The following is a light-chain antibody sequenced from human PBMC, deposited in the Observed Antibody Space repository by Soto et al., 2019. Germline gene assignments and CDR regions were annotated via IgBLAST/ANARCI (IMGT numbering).Light chain of an antibody. CDR1: RSDIGSYNF. J-gene: IGLJ1*01. V-gene: IGLV2-23*01. CDR2: DDN. Sequence: QSALTQPASVSGSPGQSITISCTGTRSDIGSYNFVSWYQQYPGKAPKLLIYDDNKRPSGVSNRFSGSKSGNTASLTISGLQAEDEADYYCCSYARSGTDDTSVFGTGTKLTVL. CDR3: CSYARSGTDDTSV.